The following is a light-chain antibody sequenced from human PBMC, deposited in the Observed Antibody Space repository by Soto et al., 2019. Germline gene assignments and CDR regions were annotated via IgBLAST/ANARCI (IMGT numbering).Light chain of an antibody. CDR3: QQRYKWPPD. J-gene: IGKJ5*01. V-gene: IGKV3-11*01. Sequence: EIVLTQSPATLSLSPGERATLSCMSSQSVNINVAWYQQKPGQSPRLIIYDASHRATGIPARFSGSGSGTDFTLTISSLEPEDFAVYYCQQRYKWPPDFGQGTRLEI. CDR1: QSVNIN. CDR2: DAS.